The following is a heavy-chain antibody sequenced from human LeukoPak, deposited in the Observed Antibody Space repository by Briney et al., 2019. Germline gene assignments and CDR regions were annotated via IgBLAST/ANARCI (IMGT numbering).Heavy chain of an antibody. Sequence: GGSLRLSCAASGFSFDRFGMSWVRQAPGKGLEWLSAISSGGGSTYYADSVKGRFTISRDNSKSTVFLQMNSLRAEDTAVYYCAILDYYDTSGLDYWGQGTLVTVSS. J-gene: IGHJ4*02. D-gene: IGHD3-22*01. CDR3: AILDYYDTSGLDY. V-gene: IGHV3-23*01. CDR2: ISSGGGST. CDR1: GFSFDRFG.